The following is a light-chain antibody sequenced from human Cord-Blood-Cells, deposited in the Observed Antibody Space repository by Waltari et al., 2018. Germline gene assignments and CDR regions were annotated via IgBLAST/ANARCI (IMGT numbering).Light chain of an antibody. CDR2: GAS. J-gene: IGKJ1*01. V-gene: IGKV3-15*01. Sequence: EIVMTQPPATLSVSPGESATLPCRASQRVSSNLAWYQQKPGQAPRLLIYGASTRATGIPARFSGSGSGTEFTLTISSLQSEDFAVYYCQQYNNWPPWTFGQGTKVEIK. CDR1: QRVSSN. CDR3: QQYNNWPPWT.